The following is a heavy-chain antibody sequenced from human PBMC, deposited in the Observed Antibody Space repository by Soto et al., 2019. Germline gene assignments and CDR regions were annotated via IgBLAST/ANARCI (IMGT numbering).Heavy chain of an antibody. CDR2: IYYRGNT. CDR3: ARLEGLATISYYFDF. Sequence: QLQLQESGPGLVKPSETLSLTCSVSGDSINSDKYYWGWIRQPPGKGLEWIGSIYYRGNTSYNPSLQTRVTISLDKSKSQFSLKLNSVTAADSAVYLCARLEGLATISYYFDFWGQGALVTVSS. CDR1: GDSINSDKYY. J-gene: IGHJ4*02. D-gene: IGHD3-9*01. V-gene: IGHV4-39*01.